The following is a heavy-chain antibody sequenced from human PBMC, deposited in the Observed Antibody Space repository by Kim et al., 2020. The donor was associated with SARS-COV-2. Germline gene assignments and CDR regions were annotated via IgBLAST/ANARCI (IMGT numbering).Heavy chain of an antibody. CDR2: ISSSSSYI. Sequence: GGSLRLSCAASGFTFSSYSMNWVRQAPGKGLEWVSSISSSSSYIYYADSVKGRFTISRDNAKNSLYLQMNSLRAEDTAVYYCASSLGDDDYGDYVAYYGMDVWGQGTTVTVSS. D-gene: IGHD4-17*01. CDR1: GFTFSSYS. J-gene: IGHJ6*02. V-gene: IGHV3-21*03. CDR3: ASSLGDDDYGDYVAYYGMDV.